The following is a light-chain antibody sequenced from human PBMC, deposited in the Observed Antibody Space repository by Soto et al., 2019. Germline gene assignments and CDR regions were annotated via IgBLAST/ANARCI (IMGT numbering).Light chain of an antibody. CDR1: QSVSSY. Sequence: EIVLTQSPATLSLSPGERATLSCRASQSVSSYLAWYQQKPGQAPRLLIYDASNRATGIPARFSGSGSGTDFTLTISSLEPEXFAVXYCQQXSNWPSSFGPGTKVDIK. V-gene: IGKV3-11*01. CDR3: QQXSNWPSS. CDR2: DAS. J-gene: IGKJ3*01.